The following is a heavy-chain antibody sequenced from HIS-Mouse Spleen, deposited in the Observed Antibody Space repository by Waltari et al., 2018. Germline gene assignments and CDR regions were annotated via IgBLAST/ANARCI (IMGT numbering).Heavy chain of an antibody. J-gene: IGHJ4*02. V-gene: IGHV4-34*01. D-gene: IGHD6-13*01. CDR2: INHSGST. CDR1: GGSFSGYY. Sequence: QVQLQQWGAGLLKPSETLSLTCAVYGGSFSGYYWSWIRQPPGKGLEGSGEINHSGSTNYNPSLKSRVTISVDTSKNQFSLKLSSVTAADTAVYYCATSIAAAGTSYYFDYWGQGTLVTVSS. CDR3: ATSIAAAGTSYYFDY.